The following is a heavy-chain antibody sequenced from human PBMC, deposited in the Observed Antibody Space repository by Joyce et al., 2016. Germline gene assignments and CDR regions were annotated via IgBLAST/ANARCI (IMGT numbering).Heavy chain of an antibody. J-gene: IGHJ5*01. V-gene: IGHV3-30*03. CDR3: GRDSALQRVPTYYVDS. CDR2: ISYEGSRK. CDR1: GFTFNRFG. D-gene: IGHD3-16*01. Sequence: QVHLVESGGAVVQPGGSLTISCAASGFTFNRFGMHWFRQVPGKGLEWVAVISYEGSRKFYGDSVKGRFIISRDDSKNTLYLQMNSLRTEDTAVYFCGRDSALQRVPTYYVDSWGQGVLVTVSS.